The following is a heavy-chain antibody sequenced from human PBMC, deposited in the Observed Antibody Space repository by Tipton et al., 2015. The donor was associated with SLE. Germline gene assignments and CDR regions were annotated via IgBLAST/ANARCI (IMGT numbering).Heavy chain of an antibody. CDR1: DYSISSTYY. Sequence: TLSLTCVVSDYSISSTYYWGWIRQPPGKGLEWIGNIYHTGTTYYIPSLKSRVTISIDTSKNNFSLKMTAVTAADTAVYYCARSDGGYWGQGTLVTVSS. CDR3: ARSDGGY. CDR2: IYHTGTT. V-gene: IGHV4-38-2*01. J-gene: IGHJ4*02. D-gene: IGHD3-16*01.